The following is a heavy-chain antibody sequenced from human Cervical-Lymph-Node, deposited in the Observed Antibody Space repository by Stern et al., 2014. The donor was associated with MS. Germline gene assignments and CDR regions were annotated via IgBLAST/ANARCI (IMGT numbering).Heavy chain of an antibody. V-gene: IGHV1-18*01. Sequence: VQLEESGGEVKKPGASVKVSCKASGYTVSDYGITWVRLAPGQELEWMGWVSGHNGITNDARKFQDRVSITRDTSTSTAYMELRSLTSDDTAVYFCARDRANYGVFDYWGQGSQVTVSA. CDR3: ARDRANYGVFDY. D-gene: IGHD4-17*01. J-gene: IGHJ4*02. CDR1: GYTVSDYG. CDR2: VSGHNGIT.